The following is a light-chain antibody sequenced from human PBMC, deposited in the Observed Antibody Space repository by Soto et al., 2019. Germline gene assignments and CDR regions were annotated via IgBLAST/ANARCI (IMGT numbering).Light chain of an antibody. CDR3: CSFAHSNTYV. Sequence: QSALTQPASVSGSPGQSIALSCTGTSSDVGSYHRVSWYQQYPGKAPKLLISEGGKRPSGISNRFSGSKSGNTASLTISGLQAEDEADYYCCSFAHSNTYVFGNGTKVTVL. CDR1: SSDVGSYHR. CDR2: EGG. V-gene: IGLV2-23*01. J-gene: IGLJ1*01.